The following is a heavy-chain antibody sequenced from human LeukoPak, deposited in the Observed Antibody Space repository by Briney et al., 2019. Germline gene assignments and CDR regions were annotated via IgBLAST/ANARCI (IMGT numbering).Heavy chain of an antibody. CDR3: ARDIAAVLGGLGDYYYYYGMDV. V-gene: IGHV7-4-1*02. CDR2: INTNTGNP. CDR1: GYTFTSYA. Sequence: ASVKVSCKASGYTFTSYAMSWVRQAPGQGLEWMGWINTNTGNPTYAQGFTGRFVFSLDTSVSTAYLQISSLKAEDTAVYYCARDIAAVLGGLGDYYYYYGMDVWGQGTTVTVSS. J-gene: IGHJ6*02. D-gene: IGHD6-25*01.